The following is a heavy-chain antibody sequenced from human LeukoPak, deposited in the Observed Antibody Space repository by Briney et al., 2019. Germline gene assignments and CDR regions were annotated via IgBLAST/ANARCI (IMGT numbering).Heavy chain of an antibody. D-gene: IGHD4-11*01. J-gene: IGHJ4*02. CDR2: INPNSGGT. Sequence: ASVKVSCKASGYTFTGYYMHWVRQAPGQGLEWMGRINPNSGGTNYAQKFQGRVTMTRDTSISTVYMGLNSLRSDDTAIYYCARVTGVTDSKSALGYWGQGTLVTVSS. V-gene: IGHV1-2*06. CDR3: ARVTGVTDSKSALGY. CDR1: GYTFTGYY.